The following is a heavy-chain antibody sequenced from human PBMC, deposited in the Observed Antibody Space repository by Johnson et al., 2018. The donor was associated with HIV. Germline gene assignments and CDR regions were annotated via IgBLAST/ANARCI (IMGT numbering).Heavy chain of an antibody. J-gene: IGHJ3*02. CDR2: IKQDGSEK. CDR1: GFTF. CDR3: ARYIAAAGFSDAVDI. Sequence: VQLVESGGGVVQPGRSLRLSCVASGFTFRARQAPGKGLEWVANIKQDGSEKYYVDSVKGRFIISRDNAKNSLYLQMKSLRAEDTAVYYCARYIAAAGFSDAVDIWGQGTMVTVSS. D-gene: IGHD6-13*01. V-gene: IGHV3-7*03.